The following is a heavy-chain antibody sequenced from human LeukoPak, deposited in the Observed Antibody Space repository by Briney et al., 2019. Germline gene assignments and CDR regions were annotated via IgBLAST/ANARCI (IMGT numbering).Heavy chain of an antibody. D-gene: IGHD1-7*01. Sequence: SETLSLTCTVSGGSVSSYYWSWIRQPPGKGLEWIGYIYYSGSTNYNPSLKSRVTISVDTSKNQFSLKLGSVTAADTAVYHCARDNWNYGSSMDVWGQGTTVTVSS. V-gene: IGHV4-59*02. CDR1: GGSVSSYY. CDR2: IYYSGST. CDR3: ARDNWNYGSSMDV. J-gene: IGHJ6*02.